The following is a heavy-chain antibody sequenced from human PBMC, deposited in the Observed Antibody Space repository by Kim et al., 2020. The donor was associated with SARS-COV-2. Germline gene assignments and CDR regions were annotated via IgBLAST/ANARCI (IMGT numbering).Heavy chain of an antibody. Sequence: GGSLRLSCAASGFTFSSYAMSWVRQAPGKGLEWVSAISGSGGSTYYADSVKGRFTISRDNSKNTLYLQMNSLRAEDTAVYYCAKVPIPYYSGSGSYTGGYWGPGDLVTVSS. V-gene: IGHV3-23*01. J-gene: IGHJ4*02. D-gene: IGHD3-10*01. CDR1: GFTFSSYA. CDR3: AKVPIPYYSGSGSYTGGY. CDR2: ISGSGGST.